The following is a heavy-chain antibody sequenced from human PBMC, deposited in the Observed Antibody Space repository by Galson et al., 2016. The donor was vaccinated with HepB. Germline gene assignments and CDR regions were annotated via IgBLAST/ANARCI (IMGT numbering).Heavy chain of an antibody. CDR3: AKKRARDLDYPFDEFDM. Sequence: SLRLSCAASGINFNSFAMSWVRQAPGKGLEWVSSITVRGDRTYYAGSVRGRFAISRDSSKNTLFLQMNSLRAEDTAVYYCAKKRARDLDYPFDEFDMWGQGTMVSVFS. D-gene: IGHD3-10*01. CDR2: ITVRGDRT. CDR1: GINFNSFA. V-gene: IGHV3-23*01. J-gene: IGHJ3*02.